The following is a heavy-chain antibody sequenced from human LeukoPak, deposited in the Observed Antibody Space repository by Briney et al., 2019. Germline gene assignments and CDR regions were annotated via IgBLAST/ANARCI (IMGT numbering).Heavy chain of an antibody. D-gene: IGHD6-19*01. J-gene: IGHJ6*04. CDR3: ARGGSSGWYVDV. CDR1: GFTFSRYN. CDR2: ISTSSDYI. V-gene: IGHV3-21*01. Sequence: PGGSLRLSCAASGFTFSRYNMNWVRQTPGKGLEWVSSISTSSDYIYYADSVKGRFTISRDNTKNSLYLQMKSLRVEDTAVYYCARGGSSGWYVDVWGKGTTVTVSS.